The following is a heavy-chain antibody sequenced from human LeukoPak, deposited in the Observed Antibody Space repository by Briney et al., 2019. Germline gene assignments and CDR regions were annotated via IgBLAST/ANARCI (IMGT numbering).Heavy chain of an antibody. V-gene: IGHV1-46*01. Sequence: ASVKVSRKASGYTFTSYYMHWVRQAPGQGLEWMGIINPSGGSTSYAQKFQGRVTMTRDTSTSTVYMELSSLRSEDTAVYYCARDRFADYYDSSVQHWGQGTLVTVSS. J-gene: IGHJ1*01. CDR1: GYTFTSYY. D-gene: IGHD3-22*01. CDR3: ARDRFADYYDSSVQH. CDR2: INPSGGST.